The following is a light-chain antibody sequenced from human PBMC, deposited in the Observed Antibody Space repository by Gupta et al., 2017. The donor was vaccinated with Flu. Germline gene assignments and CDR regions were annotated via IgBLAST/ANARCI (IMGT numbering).Light chain of an antibody. CDR3: CSYAGSYTYV. CDR2: DVS. CDR1: SSDVGEYSY. V-gene: IGLV2-11*02. Sequence: TSSDVGEYSYVSWYQHHPGKARKLRIFDVSKRPSGVPDRISGSKSGNTAYLTISGLQAEDEADYYCCSYAGSYTYVFGIGTKVTVL. J-gene: IGLJ1*01.